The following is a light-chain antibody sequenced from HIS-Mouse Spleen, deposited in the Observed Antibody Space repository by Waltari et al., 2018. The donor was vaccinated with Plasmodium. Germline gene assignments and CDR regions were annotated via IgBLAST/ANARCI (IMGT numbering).Light chain of an antibody. CDR2: AAS. J-gene: IGKJ1*01. V-gene: IGKV1-39*01. CDR3: QQSYSTWT. Sequence: DIQMTQSPSSLSASVGDRVTITCRASQSISNYLNWYQQKPGKAPKFLIYAASTLQSGVPSRFSGSGSWTDFNLTISSLQPEDFATYYCQQSYSTWTFGQGTKVEIK. CDR1: QSISNY.